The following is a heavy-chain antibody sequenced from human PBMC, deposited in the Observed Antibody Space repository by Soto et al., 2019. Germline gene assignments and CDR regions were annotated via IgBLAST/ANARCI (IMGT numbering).Heavy chain of an antibody. J-gene: IGHJ4*02. D-gene: IGHD4-17*01. V-gene: IGHV3-74*01. Sequence: PGGSLRLSCAASGFTLSNNWMHWVRQAPGKGTVWVSRINSDGSSTYYADSVKGRFTISRDNAKNTLYLQMNSLGAEDTAVYYCARGKAVRGSGDYDDWGQGTLVTVSS. CDR2: INSDGSST. CDR1: GFTLSNNW. CDR3: ARGKAVRGSGDYDD.